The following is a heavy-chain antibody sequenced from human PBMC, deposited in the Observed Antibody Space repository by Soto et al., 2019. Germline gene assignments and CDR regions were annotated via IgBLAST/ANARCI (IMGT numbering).Heavy chain of an antibody. Sequence: QITLKESGPTLVKPTQTLTLTCTFSGFSLSTSGVGVGWIRQPPGKALEWLALIYWNDDKRYSPSLKSRLTITKDTSKNQVVLTMTNMDPVDTATYYCAHSSAEYYYDSSGYYYGYWGQGTLVTVSS. CDR1: GFSLSTSGVG. CDR2: IYWNDDK. V-gene: IGHV2-5*01. J-gene: IGHJ4*02. D-gene: IGHD3-22*01. CDR3: AHSSAEYYYDSSGYYYGY.